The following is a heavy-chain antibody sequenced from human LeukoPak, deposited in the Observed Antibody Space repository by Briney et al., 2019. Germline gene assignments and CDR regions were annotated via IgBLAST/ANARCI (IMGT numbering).Heavy chain of an antibody. CDR2: ISGYNGNT. V-gene: IGHV1-18*01. D-gene: IGHD3-10*01. J-gene: IGHJ3*02. Sequence: ASVKVSCKPSGYTFTSYGISWVRQAPGQGLEWMGWISGYNGNTNYAQELQGRVTMTTDTSTSTAYMELRSLRSDDTAVYYCARDYYGSGPRALDIWGQGTMVTVSS. CDR3: ARDYYGSGPRALDI. CDR1: GYTFTSYG.